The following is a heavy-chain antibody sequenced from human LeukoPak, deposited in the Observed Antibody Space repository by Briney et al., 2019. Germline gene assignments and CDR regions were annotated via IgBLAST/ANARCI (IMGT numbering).Heavy chain of an antibody. CDR1: GFTFSSYW. D-gene: IGHD2-2*01. V-gene: IGHV3-7*01. CDR3: ARAIPCLTTSCYVPYFDY. Sequence: PGGSLRLSCAASGFTFSSYWMSWVRQAPGKGLEWVANIKQDGSEKYYVDSVKGRFTISRDNSKNTLYLQMNSLRAEDTAVYYCARAIPCLTTSCYVPYFDYWGQGTLVTVSS. J-gene: IGHJ4*02. CDR2: IKQDGSEK.